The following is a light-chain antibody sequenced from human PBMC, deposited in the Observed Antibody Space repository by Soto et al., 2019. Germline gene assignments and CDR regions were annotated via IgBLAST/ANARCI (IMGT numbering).Light chain of an antibody. V-gene: IGLV2-14*01. CDR1: SSDVGGSNY. CDR3: SSYTSSNSNV. Sequence: QSVLTQPASVSGSLGQSITISCTGTSSDVGGSNYVSWYQQFPRKAPKLMISDVTNRPSGVSNRFSGSKSGNTASLTISGLQAEDEADYYCSSYTSSNSNVFGTGTKVTVL. J-gene: IGLJ1*01. CDR2: DVT.